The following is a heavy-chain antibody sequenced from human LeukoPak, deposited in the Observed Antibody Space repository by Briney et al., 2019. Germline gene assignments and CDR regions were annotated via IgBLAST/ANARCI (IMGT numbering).Heavy chain of an antibody. CDR1: AYTFTIYG. CDR3: ARAHVPGTSVTSGDAFDI. J-gene: IGHJ3*02. V-gene: IGHV1-18*01. Sequence: GASVTVSCTASAYTFTIYGISWVRQAPGQGLEWMGWISAYNGNTNYAQKLQGRVTMTTDTSTSTAYMELRSLRSDDTAVYDCARAHVPGTSVTSGDAFDIWGQGTMVTVSS. CDR2: ISAYNGNT. D-gene: IGHD4-17*01.